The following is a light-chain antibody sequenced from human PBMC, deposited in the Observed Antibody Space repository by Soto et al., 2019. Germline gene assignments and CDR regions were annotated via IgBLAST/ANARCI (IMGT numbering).Light chain of an antibody. CDR3: QHHCSSPPVT. CDR2: GAS. J-gene: IGKJ5*01. CDR1: QSVSSSY. V-gene: IGKV3-20*01. Sequence: EIVLTQSPGTLSLSPGERATLSCRASQSVSSSYLAWYQQKPGQAPRLLIYGASSRATGIPDRFSGSGSGTDFTLTISSLEPEDFAVYYCQHHCSSPPVTFGQGTRLEIK.